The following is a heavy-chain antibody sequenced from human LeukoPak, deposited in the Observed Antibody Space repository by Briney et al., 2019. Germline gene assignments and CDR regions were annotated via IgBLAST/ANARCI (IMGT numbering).Heavy chain of an antibody. J-gene: IGHJ5*02. Sequence: ASVKVSCKVSGYTLTELSMHWVRQAPGKGLEWMGGFDPEDGETIYAQKFQGRVTMTEDTSTDTAYMELSSLRSEDTAVYYCATLLSSGGRGWFDPWGQGTLVTVSS. V-gene: IGHV1-24*01. CDR3: ATLLSSGGRGWFDP. CDR2: FDPEDGET. D-gene: IGHD2-15*01. CDR1: GYTLTELS.